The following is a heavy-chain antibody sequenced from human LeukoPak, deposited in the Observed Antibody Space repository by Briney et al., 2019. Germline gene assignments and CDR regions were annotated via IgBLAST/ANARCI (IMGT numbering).Heavy chain of an antibody. CDR2: ISGSSSTI. CDR3: ARDGGTGYSSSWYLDYYYMDV. V-gene: IGHV3-48*01. D-gene: IGHD6-13*01. Sequence: PGGSLRLSCAASGFTFSSYSMNWVRQAPGKGLEWVSYISGSSSTIYYADSVKGRFTISRDNAKNSLYLQMNSLRAEDTAVYYCARDGGTGYSSSWYLDYYYMDVWGKGTTVTVSS. CDR1: GFTFSSYS. J-gene: IGHJ6*03.